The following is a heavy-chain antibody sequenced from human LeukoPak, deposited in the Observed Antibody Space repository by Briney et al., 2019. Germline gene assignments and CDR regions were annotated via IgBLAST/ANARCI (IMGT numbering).Heavy chain of an antibody. J-gene: IGHJ4*02. Sequence: TSEKVSCKVSGYSIAELSTHWVRQAPGKGLEWMGGFDPGSGEIIYEQKFQDRVTMTEDTSTDTAYMELSSLRSEDTALYYCATGTHYDLLPFWGQGTLVTVSS. CDR1: GYSIAELS. D-gene: IGHD3-9*01. V-gene: IGHV1-24*01. CDR2: FDPGSGEI. CDR3: ATGTHYDLLPF.